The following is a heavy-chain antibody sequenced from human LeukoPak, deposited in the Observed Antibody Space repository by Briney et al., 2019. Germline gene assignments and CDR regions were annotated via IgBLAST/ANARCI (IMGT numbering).Heavy chain of an antibody. V-gene: IGHV3-30-3*01. CDR3: AKGGYKTPFDY. CDR1: GFTFRNYV. J-gene: IGHJ4*02. CDR2: TSSDLNVK. Sequence: GGSLRLSCAASGFTFRNYVIHWVRQAPGKGLEWVAVTSSDLNVKLYADSVKGRFTISRDNSKDTLYLQMNSLRAEDTAVYYCAKGGYKTPFDYWGQGTLVTVSS. D-gene: IGHD5-18*01.